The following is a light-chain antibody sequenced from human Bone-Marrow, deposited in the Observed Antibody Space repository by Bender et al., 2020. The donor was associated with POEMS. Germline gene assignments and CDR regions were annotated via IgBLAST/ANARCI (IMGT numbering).Light chain of an antibody. Sequence: SYELTQPPSVSVSPGQTARIICSGDVLPNQYAYWYQQKAGQAPILVIYKDIERPSGIPERFAGSSSGTTVTLTISGVQAEDEADYYCQSTDSSGIYVGFGGGTKLTVL. CDR2: KDI. CDR1: VLPNQY. V-gene: IGLV3-25*03. J-gene: IGLJ2*01. CDR3: QSTDSSGIYVG.